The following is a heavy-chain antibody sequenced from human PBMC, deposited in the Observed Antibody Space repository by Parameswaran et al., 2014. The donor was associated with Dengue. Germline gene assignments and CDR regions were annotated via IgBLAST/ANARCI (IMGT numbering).Heavy chain of an antibody. D-gene: IGHD3-10*01. J-gene: IGHJ6*02. V-gene: IGHV1-69*01. CDR3: ARCGPWFGELFCMDV. Sequence: WVRQALDKGLSGWEGSSLSLVQQTTHRSFQGRVTITADESTSTAYMELSSLGSEDTAVYYCARCGPWFGELFCMDVWGQGTTVTVSS. CDR2: SSLSLVQ.